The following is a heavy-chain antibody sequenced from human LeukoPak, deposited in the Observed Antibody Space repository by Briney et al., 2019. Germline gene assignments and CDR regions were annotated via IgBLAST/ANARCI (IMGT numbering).Heavy chain of an antibody. CDR3: ATASSITAAGTFQH. V-gene: IGHV3-11*01. Sequence: GGSLRLSCAASGFTFSDYYMNWIRQAPGKGLEWVSYISSSGSSIYYADSVKGRFTTSRDNAKNSLYLQMTSLRAEDTAVYYCATASSITAAGTFQHWGQGTLVTVSS. J-gene: IGHJ1*01. D-gene: IGHD6-13*01. CDR1: GFTFSDYY. CDR2: ISSSGSSI.